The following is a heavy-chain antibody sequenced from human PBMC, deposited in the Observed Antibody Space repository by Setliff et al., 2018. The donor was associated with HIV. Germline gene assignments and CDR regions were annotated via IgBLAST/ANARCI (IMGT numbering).Heavy chain of an antibody. Sequence: GGSLRLSCAASGFTFYSYTMHWVRQAPGKGLEWLTLISYDGDNKRYADSVKGRFTISRDNSKDTLYLQLNSLRPADTAIYYCAKYRTYYNFWSGDYGGWFDPWGQGTQVTVSS. D-gene: IGHD3-3*01. CDR1: GFTFYSYT. J-gene: IGHJ5*02. CDR2: ISYDGDNK. V-gene: IGHV3-30*18. CDR3: AKYRTYYNFWSGDYGGWFDP.